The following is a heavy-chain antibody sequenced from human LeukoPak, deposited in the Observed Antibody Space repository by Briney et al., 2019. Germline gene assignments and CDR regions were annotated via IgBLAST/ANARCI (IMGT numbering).Heavy chain of an antibody. J-gene: IGHJ3*02. CDR3: ARGGHCSSTSCYAGYAFDI. V-gene: IGHV3-66*01. D-gene: IGHD2-2*01. Sequence: VRSLRLSCAASGFTFSSYAMHWVCQAPGKGLEWVSVIYSGGSTYYADSVKGRFTISRDNSKNTLYLQMNSLRAEDTAVYYCARGGHCSSTSCYAGYAFDIWGQGTMVTVSS. CDR2: IYSGGST. CDR1: GFTFSSYA.